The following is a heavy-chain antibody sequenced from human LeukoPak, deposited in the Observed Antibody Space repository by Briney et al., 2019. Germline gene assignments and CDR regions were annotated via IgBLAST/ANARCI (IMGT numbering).Heavy chain of an antibody. CDR2: ISRSGTTI. CDR1: GFPFSIYE. J-gene: IGHJ4*02. CDR3: ARLAVASDFDY. Sequence: PGGSLRLSCAVSGFPFSIYEMNWVRQPPGKGLGWVSNISRSGTTIYYADSVKGRFSISRDNAKSSLYLKMSSLRVEDTAVYYCARLAVASDFDYWGQGALVTVS. V-gene: IGHV3-48*03. D-gene: IGHD6-19*01.